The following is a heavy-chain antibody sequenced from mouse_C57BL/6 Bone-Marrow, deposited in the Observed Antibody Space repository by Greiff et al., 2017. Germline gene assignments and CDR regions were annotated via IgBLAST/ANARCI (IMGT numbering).Heavy chain of an antibody. Sequence: EVKLMESGPGLVKPSQSLSLTCSVTGYSITSGYYWNWIRQFPGNKLEWMGYISYDGSNNYNPSLKNRIPITRDTSKNQFFLKLNSVTTEDTATYYCARAHYYGSSYYDYWGQGTTLTVSS. D-gene: IGHD1-1*01. CDR2: ISYDGSN. V-gene: IGHV3-6*01. CDR1: GYSITSGYY. J-gene: IGHJ2*01. CDR3: ARAHYYGSSYYDY.